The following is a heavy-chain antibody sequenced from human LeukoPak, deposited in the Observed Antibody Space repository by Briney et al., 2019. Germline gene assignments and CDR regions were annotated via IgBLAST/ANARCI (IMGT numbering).Heavy chain of an antibody. CDR1: GYTFNGYY. V-gene: IGHV1-2*02. D-gene: IGHD5-18*01. Sequence: ASVKVSCKSSGYTFNGYYMHWVRQAPGQGLEWMGWINPDSGGTNYAEKFQGRVTMTRDTSISTAYMELSRLRSDDTAVYYCARGGPPKTWIQLWGWFDPWGQGTLVTVSS. J-gene: IGHJ5*02. CDR2: INPDSGGT. CDR3: ARGGPPKTWIQLWGWFDP.